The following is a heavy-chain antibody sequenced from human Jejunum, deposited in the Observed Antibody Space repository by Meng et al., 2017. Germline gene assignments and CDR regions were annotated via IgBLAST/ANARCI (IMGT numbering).Heavy chain of an antibody. J-gene: IGHJ1*01. CDR2: IYHSGTT. V-gene: IGHV4-4*02. D-gene: IGHD2-8*01. Sequence: QAQLQESGPGLVKPWGTLSLTCAVSGDSISSSYWWSWVRQSPGKGLEWIGEIYHSGTTNYNPSLKSRVTLSVDKSKNQFSLNLSSVTAADTAVYFCARDFEALNGVWGQGTLVTVSS. CDR1: GDSISSSYW. CDR3: ARDFEALNGV.